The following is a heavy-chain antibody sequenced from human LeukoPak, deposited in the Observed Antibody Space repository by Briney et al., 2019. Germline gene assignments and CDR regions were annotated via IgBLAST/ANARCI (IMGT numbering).Heavy chain of an antibody. J-gene: IGHJ5*02. CDR3: ARDSGPWGVFDP. Sequence: SETLSLTCTVSGASISSGSYYWSWIRQPAGKGLEWIGRIYTSGSTNYSPSLKTRVTISVDRSKNQFSLKLSSVTAADTAVYYCARDSGPWGVFDPWGQGTLVTVSS. CDR1: GASISSGSYY. D-gene: IGHD3-10*01. V-gene: IGHV4-61*02. CDR2: IYTSGST.